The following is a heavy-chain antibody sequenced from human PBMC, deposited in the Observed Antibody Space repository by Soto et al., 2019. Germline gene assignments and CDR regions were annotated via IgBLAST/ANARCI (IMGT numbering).Heavy chain of an antibody. CDR1: GYGFSSSW. Sequence: GESLKISCQASGYGFSSSWIAWVRQSPGKGLEWMGIVYPGDSETRYSPSFRGQVTFSADTSTNTAFLQWSRLKASDSGVYYCAKHADNWGAPYYLDSWGQGTLVTVSS. CDR2: VYPGDSET. D-gene: IGHD3-16*01. J-gene: IGHJ4*02. CDR3: AKHADNWGAPYYLDS. V-gene: IGHV5-51*01.